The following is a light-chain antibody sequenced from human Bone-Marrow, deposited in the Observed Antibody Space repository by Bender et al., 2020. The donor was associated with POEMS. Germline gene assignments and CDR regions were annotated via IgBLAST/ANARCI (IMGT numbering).Light chain of an antibody. V-gene: IGLV2-11*01. Sequence: QSALTQPRSVSGSPGQSVTISCTGTSSDVGNYNFVSWYQQHPGQAPKVMIYDVSKRPSGVPDRFSGSKSGNTASLTISGLQSEDEAAYFCQSYDSDLNGWVFGGGTKLTVL. CDR3: QSYDSDLNGWV. CDR1: SSDVGNYNF. CDR2: DVS. J-gene: IGLJ3*02.